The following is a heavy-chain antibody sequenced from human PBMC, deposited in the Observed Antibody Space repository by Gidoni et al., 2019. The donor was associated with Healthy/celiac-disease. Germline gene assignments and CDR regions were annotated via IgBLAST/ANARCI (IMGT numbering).Heavy chain of an antibody. CDR1: GFSLSNARMG. Sequence: QVTLKESGPVLVKPTETLTLTCTVSGFSLSNARMGVSWIRQPPGKALEWLAHIFSNDEKSYSTSLKSRLTISKDTSKSQVVLTMTNMDPVDTATYYCARVVDTAMGTNELDYWGQGTLVTVSS. CDR3: ARVVDTAMGTNELDY. V-gene: IGHV2-26*01. D-gene: IGHD5-18*01. J-gene: IGHJ4*02. CDR2: IFSNDEK.